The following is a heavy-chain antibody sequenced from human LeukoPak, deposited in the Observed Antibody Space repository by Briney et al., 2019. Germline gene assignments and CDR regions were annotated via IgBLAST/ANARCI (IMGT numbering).Heavy chain of an antibody. V-gene: IGHV4-39*07. CDR1: GGSISSSSYY. CDR3: ARDGSGYDSRGYYFDY. Sequence: SETLSLTCTVSGGSISSSSYYWGWIRQPPGKGLEWIGSIYYSGSTYYNPSLKSRVTISVDTSKNQFSLKLSSVTAADTAVYYCARDGSGYDSRGYYFDYWGQGTLVTVSS. D-gene: IGHD5-12*01. J-gene: IGHJ4*02. CDR2: IYYSGST.